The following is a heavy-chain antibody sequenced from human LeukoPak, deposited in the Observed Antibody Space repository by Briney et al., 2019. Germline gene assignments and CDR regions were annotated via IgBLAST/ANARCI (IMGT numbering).Heavy chain of an antibody. Sequence: NPSETLSLTCTVSGGSISSSSYYWGWIRQPPGKGLEWSGSIYYSGSTYYNPSPKSRVTISVDTSKNRFSLKLSSVTAADTAVYYCAKHSLCLTYYDFWSGYYSPCYMDVWGKGTTVTVSS. CDR2: IYYSGST. V-gene: IGHV4-39*01. CDR1: GGSISSSSYY. CDR3: AKHSLCLTYYDFWSGYYSPCYMDV. D-gene: IGHD3-3*01. J-gene: IGHJ6*03.